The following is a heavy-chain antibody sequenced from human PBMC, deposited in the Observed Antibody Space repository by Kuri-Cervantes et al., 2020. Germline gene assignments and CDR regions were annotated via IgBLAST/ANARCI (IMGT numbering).Heavy chain of an antibody. V-gene: IGHV1-2*04. Sequence: ASVKVSCKASGYTFTSYYMHWVRQAPGQGLEWMGWINPNSGGTNYAQKFQGWVTMTRDTSISTAYMELSSLRSEDTAVYYCARGGARFDPWGQGTLVTVSS. J-gene: IGHJ5*02. D-gene: IGHD3-10*01. CDR2: INPNSGGT. CDR3: ARGGARFDP. CDR1: GYTFTSYY.